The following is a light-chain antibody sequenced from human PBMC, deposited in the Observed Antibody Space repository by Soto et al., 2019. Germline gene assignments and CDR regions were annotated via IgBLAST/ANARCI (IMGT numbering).Light chain of an antibody. Sequence: DIQMTQSPSSLSASVGDRVTITCRASQSISSYLNWYQQKPGKAPKLLIYAASSLQSGVPSRFSGSGSGTDFTLTISSLQPEDFATYDCQQSYSTPCFGQGTKLEIK. CDR1: QSISSY. CDR2: AAS. J-gene: IGKJ2*03. CDR3: QQSYSTPC. V-gene: IGKV1-39*01.